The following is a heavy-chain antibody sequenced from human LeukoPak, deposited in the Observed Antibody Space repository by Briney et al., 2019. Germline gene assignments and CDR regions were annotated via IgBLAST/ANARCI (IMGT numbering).Heavy chain of an antibody. CDR1: GGSISSTSYY. V-gene: IGHV4-39*01. CDR3: ASGYTSKGIYFDY. D-gene: IGHD5-18*01. CDR2: IYYSGST. Sequence: PSETLSLTCTVSGGSISSTSYYWGWIRQPPGKGLEWIGSIYYSGSTYYNPSLKSRVTMSVDTSKNQFSLNLSSVTAADTAVYYCASGYTSKGIYFDYWGQGTLVTVSS. J-gene: IGHJ4*02.